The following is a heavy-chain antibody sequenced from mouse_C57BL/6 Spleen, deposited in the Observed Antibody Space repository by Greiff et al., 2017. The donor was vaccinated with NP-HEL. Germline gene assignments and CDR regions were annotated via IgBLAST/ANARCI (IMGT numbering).Heavy chain of an antibody. Sequence: EVQLQQSGPELVKPGASVKIPCKASGYTFTDYHMDWVKQSHGKSLEWIGDINPNNGGTIYNQKFKGKATLTVDKSSSTAYMELRSLTSEDTAVYYCARVDDYDGLWAMDYWGQGTSVTVSS. D-gene: IGHD2-4*01. V-gene: IGHV1-18*01. J-gene: IGHJ4*01. CDR3: ARVDDYDGLWAMDY. CDR1: GYTFTDYH. CDR2: INPNNGGT.